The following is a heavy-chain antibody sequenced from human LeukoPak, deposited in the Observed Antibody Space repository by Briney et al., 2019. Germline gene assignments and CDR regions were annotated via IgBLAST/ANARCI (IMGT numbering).Heavy chain of an antibody. CDR2: ISGSGGST. CDR3: AKDRRAGSYDY. D-gene: IGHD3-10*01. V-gene: IGHV3-23*01. CDR1: GFTFSSYV. Sequence: GGTLRLSCATSGFTFSSYVMTWVRQAPGKGLEWVSAISGSGGSTYYADSVKGRFTISRDNSKNTLYLQMNSLRAEDTAVYYCAKDRRAGSYDYWGQGTLVTVSS. J-gene: IGHJ4*02.